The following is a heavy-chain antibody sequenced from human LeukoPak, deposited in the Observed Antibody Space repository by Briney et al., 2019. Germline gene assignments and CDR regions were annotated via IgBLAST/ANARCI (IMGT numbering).Heavy chain of an antibody. CDR2: IYYSGNT. CDR3: ARLIGDSSWYKWFDP. D-gene: IGHD6-13*01. Sequence: PSETLSLTCTVSGGSISSRDSYWGWIRQPPGKGLDWIGTIYYSGNTYYSPSLKSRVTISVDTSKNQFSLKLSSVTAADTAVYYCARLIGDSSWYKWFDPWGQGTLVTVSS. J-gene: IGHJ5*02. CDR1: GGSISSRDSY. V-gene: IGHV4-39*01.